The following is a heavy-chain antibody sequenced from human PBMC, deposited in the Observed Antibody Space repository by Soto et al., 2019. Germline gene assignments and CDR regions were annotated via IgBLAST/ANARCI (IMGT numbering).Heavy chain of an antibody. J-gene: IGHJ6*02. CDR1: GGSISSYY. CDR2: IYTSGST. D-gene: IGHD2-15*01. V-gene: IGHV4-4*07. CDR3: ARSKQRWPYYYYYGMDV. Sequence: RSLTCTVSGGSISSYYWSWIRQPAGKGLEWIGRIYTSGSTNYNPSLKSRVTMSVDASKNQFSLKLSSVTAADTAVYYCARSKQRWPYYYYYGMDVWGRGTTVTVSS.